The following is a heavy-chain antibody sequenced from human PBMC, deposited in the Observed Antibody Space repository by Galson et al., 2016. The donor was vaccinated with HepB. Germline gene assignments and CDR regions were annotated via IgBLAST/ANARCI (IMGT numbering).Heavy chain of an antibody. D-gene: IGHD6-13*01. V-gene: IGHV3-66*01. CDR2: INSGGST. CDR3: ARDRQYSSSWPRRTYYYGMDV. Sequence: RLSCAASGFIVSSYHINWVRQAPGKGLEWVSLINSGGSTYYADSVKGRFTSSRDNSKNTVYLQMNSLRVEDTAVYYCARDRQYSSSWPRRTYYYGMDVWGQGTTVTVSS. J-gene: IGHJ6*02. CDR1: GFIVSSYH.